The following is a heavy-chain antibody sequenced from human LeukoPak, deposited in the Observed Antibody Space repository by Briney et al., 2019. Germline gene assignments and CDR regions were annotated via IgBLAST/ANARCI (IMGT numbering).Heavy chain of an antibody. Sequence: SETLSLTCAVYGGSFSGYYWSWIRQPPGKGLEWIGEINHSASTNYNPSLKSRVTISVDTSKNQFSLKLSSVTAADTAVYYCARGQYSSSWYRSWGQGTLVTVSS. CDR1: GGSFSGYY. CDR2: INHSAST. V-gene: IGHV4-34*01. CDR3: ARGQYSSSWYRS. D-gene: IGHD6-13*01. J-gene: IGHJ4*02.